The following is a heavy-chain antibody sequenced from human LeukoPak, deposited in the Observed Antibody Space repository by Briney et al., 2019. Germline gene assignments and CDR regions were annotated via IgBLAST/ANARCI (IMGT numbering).Heavy chain of an antibody. CDR3: AKDTKGYYYDSSGYLTFDY. J-gene: IGHJ4*02. D-gene: IGHD3-22*01. CDR1: GFTFSSYA. Sequence: PGGSLRLSCAASGFTFSSYAMSWVRQAPGKGLEWVSAISGSGGSTYYADSVKGRFTISRDNSKNTLYLQMNSLRAEDTAVYYCAKDTKGYYYDSSGYLTFDYWGQETLVTVSS. CDR2: ISGSGGST. V-gene: IGHV3-23*01.